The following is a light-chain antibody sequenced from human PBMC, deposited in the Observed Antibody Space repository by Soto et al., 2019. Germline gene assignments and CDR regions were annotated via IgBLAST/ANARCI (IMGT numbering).Light chain of an antibody. CDR3: SSYTTSSTLV. J-gene: IGLJ2*01. Sequence: QSALNQPASVSGSPGQSITISCTGTTYDIGYYDYVSWYQQHPGKAPKLIIYDVTYRPSGASDRFSGSKSGNTASLTISGLQAEDEAEYYCSSYTTSSTLVFGGGTKVTVL. CDR2: DVT. CDR1: TYDIGYYDY. V-gene: IGLV2-14*03.